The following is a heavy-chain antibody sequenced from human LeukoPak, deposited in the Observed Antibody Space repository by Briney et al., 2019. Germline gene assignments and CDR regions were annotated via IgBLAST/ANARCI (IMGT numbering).Heavy chain of an antibody. J-gene: IGHJ4*02. Sequence: PGGSLRLSCAASGFTFDDYAMIWVRQTPGKGLEWVANIFEDGSKEYYLDSVKGRFTISRDNAKSSLYLQMNSLRDEDTAVYFCAREYSSGWPDYWGQGTLVTVSS. D-gene: IGHD6-19*01. CDR1: GFTFDDYA. CDR3: AREYSSGWPDY. V-gene: IGHV3-7*01. CDR2: IFEDGSKE.